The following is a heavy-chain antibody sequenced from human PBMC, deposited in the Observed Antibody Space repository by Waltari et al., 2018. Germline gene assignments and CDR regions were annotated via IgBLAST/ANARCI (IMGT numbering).Heavy chain of an antibody. Sequence: QIQLVQSGAEVKKPGASVKVPCKASGYTFTSYGISWVRQAPGQGLEWMGWINTYNGDTNYAQELQGRVTLTTDTSTSKAYMELRSLRSDDTAVYYCARSKYSSGWYRSMDVWGQGTTVTVSS. CDR2: INTYNGDT. D-gene: IGHD6-19*01. CDR3: ARSKYSSGWYRSMDV. V-gene: IGHV1-18*01. CDR1: GYTFTSYG. J-gene: IGHJ6*02.